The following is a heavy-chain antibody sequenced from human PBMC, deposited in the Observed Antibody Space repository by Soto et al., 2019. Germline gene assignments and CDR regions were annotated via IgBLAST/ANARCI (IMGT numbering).Heavy chain of an antibody. CDR1: GGSISSSSYY. J-gene: IGHJ4*02. CDR2: INDSGST. D-gene: IGHD5-18*01. CDR3: ARGNAKIVDPDMGTSSFFDY. Sequence: PSETLSLTCTVSGGSISSSSYYWGWIRQPPGKGLEWIGEINDSGSTNYNSSLKSRVTISVDTSKNQFSLKLSSVTAADTAVYYCARGNAKIVDPDMGTSSFFDYWGQGTLVTVS. V-gene: IGHV4-39*07.